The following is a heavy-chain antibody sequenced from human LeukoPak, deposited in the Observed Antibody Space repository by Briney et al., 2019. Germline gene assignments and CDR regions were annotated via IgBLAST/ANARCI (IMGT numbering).Heavy chain of an antibody. CDR3: ASEELVGDPNAFDI. Sequence: GGSLRLSCAASGFTFDDYAMHWVRQAPGKGLEWVSLLSGDGGSTYYADSVKGRFTISRDNSKNSLYLQMNSLRTEDTALYYCASEELVGDPNAFDIWGQGTMVTVSS. D-gene: IGHD6-6*01. J-gene: IGHJ3*02. CDR2: LSGDGGST. CDR1: GFTFDDYA. V-gene: IGHV3-43*02.